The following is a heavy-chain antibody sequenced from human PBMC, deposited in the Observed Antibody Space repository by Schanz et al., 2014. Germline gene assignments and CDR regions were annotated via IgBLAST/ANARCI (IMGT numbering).Heavy chain of an antibody. Sequence: QIQLVQSGPEVKKPGATVKVSCKASEYSFTSYSMHWVRQAPGQRLEWVGWIHTGSGNTKYSQNFQGRVTITRDTSASTAYMELSSLRSEDTAVYSCARGIGGYGANNYFDYWGQGTLVTVSS. CDR3: ARGIGGYGANNYFDY. J-gene: IGHJ4*02. CDR1: EYSFTSYS. CDR2: IHTGSGNT. D-gene: IGHD5-12*01. V-gene: IGHV1-3*04.